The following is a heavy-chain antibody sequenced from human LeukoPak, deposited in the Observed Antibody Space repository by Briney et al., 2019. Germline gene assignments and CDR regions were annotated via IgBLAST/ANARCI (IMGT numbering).Heavy chain of an antibody. CDR2: ISASGGST. J-gene: IGHJ4*02. D-gene: IGHD2-2*01. CDR1: GFTFSNYA. V-gene: IGHV3-23*01. CDR3: AKDLGYCSSTSCSWDY. Sequence: GGSLRLSCAASGFTFSNYAMSWVRQAPGKGLEWVSAISASGGSTYYADSVKGRFTISRDNSKNTLYLQLNSLKAEDTAVYYCAKDLGYCSSTSCSWDYWGQGTLVTVSS.